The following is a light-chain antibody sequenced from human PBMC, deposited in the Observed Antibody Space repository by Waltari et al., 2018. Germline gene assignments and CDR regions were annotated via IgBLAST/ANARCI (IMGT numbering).Light chain of an antibody. J-gene: IGKJ1*01. CDR1: QSVTGRY. CDR2: GAS. V-gene: IGKV3-20*01. Sequence: EPVLTQSPGTLSLSPGDRASLSCRASQSVTGRYITWYQQRPGQAPRLLIYGASNRATGIPDRFSGSRSGTEFTLTISRLERDDFAVYYCQQYGDSRWTFGQGTKVEIK. CDR3: QQYGDSRWT.